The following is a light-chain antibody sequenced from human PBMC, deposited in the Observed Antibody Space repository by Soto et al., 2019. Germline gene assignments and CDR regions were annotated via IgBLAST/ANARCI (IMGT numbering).Light chain of an antibody. V-gene: IGKV3-20*01. J-gene: IGKJ4*01. CDR3: QQYASSPLT. Sequence: EIVLTQSPGTLSLSPGERGTLSCRASQSVGRNYLAWYQQKPGQAPRLLIYGASSRATGFPDRFSGSGSGTDFPLTISRLEPEDFAVYYCQQYASSPLTFGGGTKVEIK. CDR2: GAS. CDR1: QSVGRNY.